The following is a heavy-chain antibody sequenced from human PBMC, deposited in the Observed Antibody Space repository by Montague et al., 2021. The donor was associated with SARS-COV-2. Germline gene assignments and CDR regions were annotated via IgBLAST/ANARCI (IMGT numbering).Heavy chain of an antibody. CDR2: IHHGGST. D-gene: IGHD3-10*01. CDR3: ARLGDGVVPSPILGVGPYYSYYCMDV. Sequence: SETLSLTCAVHGGSFSPSSWNWIRQPPGKGLEWLGEIHHGGSTNYNPSLKSRVTISADTSKNQFSLKLTSVAAADTAVYYCARLGDGVVPSPILGVGPYYSYYCMDVWGKGTTVTVSS. J-gene: IGHJ6*03. V-gene: IGHV4-34*01. CDR1: GGSFSPSS.